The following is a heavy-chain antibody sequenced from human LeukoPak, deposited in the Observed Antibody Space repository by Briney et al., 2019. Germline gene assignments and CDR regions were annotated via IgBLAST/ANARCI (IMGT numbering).Heavy chain of an antibody. CDR3: ARGLNYVYVWGSYRLGAFDI. J-gene: IGHJ3*02. D-gene: IGHD3-16*02. V-gene: IGHV3-30-3*01. CDR1: GFTFSSYA. CDR2: ISYDGSNK. Sequence: GGSLRLSCAASGFTFSSYAMHWVRQAPGKGLEWVAVISYDGSNKYYADSVKGRFTISRDNSKNTLYLQMNSLRAEDTAVYYCARGLNYVYVWGSYRLGAFDIWGQGTMVTVSS.